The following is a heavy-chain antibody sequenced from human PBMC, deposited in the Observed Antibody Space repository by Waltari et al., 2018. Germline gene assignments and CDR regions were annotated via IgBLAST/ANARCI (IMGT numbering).Heavy chain of an antibody. D-gene: IGHD2-2*01. Sequence: EVQLVESGGGLVQPGGSLRLSCAASGFTFSGYAMIRVRQAPGKGLEWVSVISGMGDNTYYADSAKGRFTISRDNSKNTLYLQMNSLRADDTATYYCAKDRYCNYISCYGGWVYWGQGNLVTVSS. CDR1: GFTFSGYA. CDR3: AKDRYCNYISCYGGWVY. J-gene: IGHJ4*02. V-gene: IGHV3-23*04. CDR2: ISGMGDNT.